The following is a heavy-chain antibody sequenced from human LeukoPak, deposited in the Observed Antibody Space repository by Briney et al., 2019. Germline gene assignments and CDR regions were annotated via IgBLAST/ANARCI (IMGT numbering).Heavy chain of an antibody. J-gene: IGHJ4*02. CDR2: INSDGSST. Sequence: GGSLRLSCAASGFTFSSYWMHWVRQAPGKGLVWVSRINSDGSSTIYADSVKGRFTISRDNAKNTLYLQMNSLRAEDTAVYYCARGRYCSGGSCYDDYWGQGTLVTVSS. CDR3: ARGRYCSGGSCYDDY. CDR1: GFTFSSYW. D-gene: IGHD2-15*01. V-gene: IGHV3-74*01.